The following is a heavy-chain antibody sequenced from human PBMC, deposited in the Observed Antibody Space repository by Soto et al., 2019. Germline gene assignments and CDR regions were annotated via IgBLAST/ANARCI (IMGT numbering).Heavy chain of an antibody. D-gene: IGHD6-13*01. V-gene: IGHV4-34*01. Sequence: SETLSLTCAVYGGSFSDYYWSWIRQSPGKGLEWIGEINHSGSANYNPSLKSRVTVSVDTSKNQFSLKLSSVTAADTAVYYCARLVQQQLVRYYYYYGMDVWGQGTTVTVSS. CDR1: GGSFSDYY. J-gene: IGHJ6*02. CDR2: INHSGSA. CDR3: ARLVQQQLVRYYYYYGMDV.